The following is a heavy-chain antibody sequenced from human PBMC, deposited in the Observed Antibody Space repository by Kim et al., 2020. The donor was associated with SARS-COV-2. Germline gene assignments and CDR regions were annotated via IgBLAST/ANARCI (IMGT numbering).Heavy chain of an antibody. Sequence: IYYAESVKGRFTISRDNAKNSLYLQMNSLRAEDTAVYYCAREDYYGPGRYWGQGTLVTVSS. CDR2: I. V-gene: IGHV3-21*01. J-gene: IGHJ4*02. CDR3: AREDYYGPGRY. D-gene: IGHD3-10*01.